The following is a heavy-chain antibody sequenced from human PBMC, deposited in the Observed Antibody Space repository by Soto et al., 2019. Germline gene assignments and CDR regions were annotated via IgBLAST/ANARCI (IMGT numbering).Heavy chain of an antibody. Sequence: SETLSLTCTVSGGSISSGGYYWSWIRQHPGKGLEWIGYIYYSGSTYYNPYLKSRVTISVDTSKTQFSLKLSSVTAAYTGVYYCARDDSRYSGYDRKNYGMDGWGQGTTVTV. J-gene: IGHJ6*02. D-gene: IGHD5-12*01. V-gene: IGHV4-31*03. CDR1: GGSISSGGYY. CDR3: ARDDSRYSGYDRKNYGMDG. CDR2: IYYSGST.